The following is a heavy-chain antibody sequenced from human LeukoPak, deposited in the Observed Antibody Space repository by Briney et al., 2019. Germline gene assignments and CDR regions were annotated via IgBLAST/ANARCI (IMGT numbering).Heavy chain of an antibody. V-gene: IGHV4-4*07. CDR1: GGSITTYY. D-gene: IGHD6-19*01. CDR2: LHSNGGT. CDR3: ARELAVAGTVTHRFDP. J-gene: IGHJ5*02. Sequence: SETLSPTCTVSGGSITTYYWSWIRQSAGKGPEWIGRLHSNGGTNYNPSLSSRVTLSLDTSKNQLFLSLASVTAADTALYYCARELAVAGTVTHRFDPWGQGTQVTISS.